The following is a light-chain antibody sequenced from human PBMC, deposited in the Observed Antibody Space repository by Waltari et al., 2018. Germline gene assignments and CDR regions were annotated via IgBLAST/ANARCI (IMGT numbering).Light chain of an antibody. CDR1: SSAVGGYNY. CDR2: EVS. V-gene: IGLV2-14*01. J-gene: IGLJ2*01. Sequence: QSALTQPASVSGSPGQSITISCPGPSSAVGGYNYVSWYQQHPGNAPKLMIYEVSNRPSGIPLRFSGSKSGNTASLTISGLQAEDESAYYCSSYASSKTVVFGGGTKLTVL. CDR3: SSYASSKTVV.